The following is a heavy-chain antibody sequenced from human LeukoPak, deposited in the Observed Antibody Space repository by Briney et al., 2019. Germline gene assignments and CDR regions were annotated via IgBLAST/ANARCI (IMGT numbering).Heavy chain of an antibody. V-gene: IGHV3-21*01. Sequence: GGSLRLSCAASGFTFSNYNFYWVRQAPGKGLEWVSSISSTSSYIYYADSMKGRFTISRDNAKNSLYLQMNSLRAEDTAVYYCARALWSGPVYYGMDVWGQGTTVTVSS. D-gene: IGHD3-10*01. CDR3: ARALWSGPVYYGMDV. J-gene: IGHJ6*02. CDR2: ISSTSSYI. CDR1: GFTFSNYN.